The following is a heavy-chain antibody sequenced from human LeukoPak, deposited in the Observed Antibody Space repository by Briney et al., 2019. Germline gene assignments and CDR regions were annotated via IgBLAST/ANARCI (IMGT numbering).Heavy chain of an antibody. J-gene: IGHJ4*02. CDR1: GFTFSSYS. CDR2: ISGSGGST. D-gene: IGHD2-2*01. Sequence: PGGSLRLSCAASGFTFSSYSMNWVRQAPGKGLEWVSAISGSGGSTYYADSVKGRFTISRDNSKNTLYLQMNSLRAEDTAVYYCAKKNDIVVVPAAVDFDYWGQGTLVTVSS. V-gene: IGHV3-23*01. CDR3: AKKNDIVVVPAAVDFDY.